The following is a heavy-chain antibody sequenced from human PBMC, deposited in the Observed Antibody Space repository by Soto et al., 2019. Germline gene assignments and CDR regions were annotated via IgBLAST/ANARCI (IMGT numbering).Heavy chain of an antibody. D-gene: IGHD6-13*01. CDR1: GGSISSYY. V-gene: IGHV4-4*07. CDR2: IYTSGST. CDR3: ARVMNSRIAKVAYGMDV. Sequence: SETLSLTCTVSGGSISSYYWSWIRQPAGKGLEWIGRIYTSGSTNYNPSLKSRVTMSVDTSKNQFSLKLSSVTAADTAVYYCARVMNSRIAKVAYGMDVWGQGTTVTV. J-gene: IGHJ6*02.